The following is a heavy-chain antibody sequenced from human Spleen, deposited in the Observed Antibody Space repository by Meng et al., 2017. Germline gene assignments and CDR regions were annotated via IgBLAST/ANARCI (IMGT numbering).Heavy chain of an antibody. D-gene: IGHD2-15*01. CDR3: ARVGGCSGGGCYHRLFDY. V-gene: IGHV4-30-4*01. J-gene: IGHJ4*02. CDR1: GESITNHNW. Sequence: QVQLRESGPALVKPSETLSLTCAVSGESITNHNWWAWVRQPPGKGLEWIGYIYYSGSTYYTPSLKSRVIISVDTSKNQFSLKLTSVTGADTAVYYCARVGGCSGGGCYHRLFDYWGQGTLVTVSS. CDR2: IYYSGST.